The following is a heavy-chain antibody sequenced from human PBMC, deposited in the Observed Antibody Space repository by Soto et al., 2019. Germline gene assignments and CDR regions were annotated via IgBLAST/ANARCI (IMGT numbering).Heavy chain of an antibody. CDR2: ISGTTDNT. J-gene: IGHJ3*01. V-gene: IGHV3-23*01. Sequence: GGSLRLSCAASGFTFSSNAMSWVRQAPGKGLKWVSAISGTTDNTYYADSVKGRFTISRDNSKNTLYLQMNSLRAEDTALYYCARVPNPFRLKIGYEDAYDFWGQGTMVTVSS. D-gene: IGHD5-12*01. CDR3: ARVPNPFRLKIGYEDAYDF. CDR1: GFTFSSNA.